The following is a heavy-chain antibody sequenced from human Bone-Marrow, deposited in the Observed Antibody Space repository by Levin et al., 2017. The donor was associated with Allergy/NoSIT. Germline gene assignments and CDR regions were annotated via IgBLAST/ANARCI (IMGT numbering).Heavy chain of an antibody. V-gene: IGHV3-15*01. CDR2: IKSKTDGGTT. CDR1: GFTFSNAW. CDR3: TTEALLVGSNFDY. D-gene: IGHD1-26*01. Sequence: KSGESLKISCAASGFTFSNAWMSWVRQAPGKGLEWVGRIKSKTDGGTTDYAAPVKGRFTISRDDSKNTLYLQMNSLKTEDTAVYYCTTEALLVGSNFDYWGQGTLVTVSS. J-gene: IGHJ4*02.